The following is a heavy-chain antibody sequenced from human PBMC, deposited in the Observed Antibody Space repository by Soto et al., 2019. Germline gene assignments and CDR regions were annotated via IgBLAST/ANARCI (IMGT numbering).Heavy chain of an antibody. CDR3: AVVAAGPDF. Sequence: QVQLQQWGAGLLKPSETLSLTCAVYGGSFSGYYWSWIRQPPGKGLEWIGEINHSGSTNYNPSLKSPITIPADTSKDQFSLSLRCEAAAATAVYYCAVVAAGPDFWGQGTLHTVS. D-gene: IGHD6-25*01. CDR1: GGSFSGYY. CDR2: INHSGST. J-gene: IGHJ4*02. V-gene: IGHV4-34*01.